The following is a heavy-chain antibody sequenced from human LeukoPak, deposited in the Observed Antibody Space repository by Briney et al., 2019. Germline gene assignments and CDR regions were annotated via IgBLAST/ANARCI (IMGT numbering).Heavy chain of an antibody. J-gene: IGHJ4*02. V-gene: IGHV3-21*01. CDR2: ISSSSSYI. D-gene: IGHD2-15*01. CDR3: ARTAWGYCSGGSCSDFDY. Sequence: GGSLRLFCAAFGFNFSKYSMNWVRQAPREGPEWVSSISSSSSYIYYADSVKGRFTISRDNAKNSLYLQMNSLRAEDTAVYYCARTAWGYCSGGSCSDFDYWGQGTLVTVSS. CDR1: GFNFSKYS.